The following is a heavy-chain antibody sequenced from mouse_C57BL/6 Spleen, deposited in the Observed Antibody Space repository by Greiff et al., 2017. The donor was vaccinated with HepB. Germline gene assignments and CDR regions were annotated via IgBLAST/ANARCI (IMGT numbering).Heavy chain of an antibody. V-gene: IGHV1-81*01. J-gene: IGHJ2*01. CDR1: GYTFTSYG. CDR3: AREGSFY. Sequence: VQRVESGAELARPGASVKLSCKASGYTFTSYGISWVKQRTGQGLEWIGEIYPRSGNTYYNEKFKGKATLTADKSSSTAYMELRSLTSEDSAVYFCAREGSFYWGQGTTLTVSS. CDR2: IYPRSGNT.